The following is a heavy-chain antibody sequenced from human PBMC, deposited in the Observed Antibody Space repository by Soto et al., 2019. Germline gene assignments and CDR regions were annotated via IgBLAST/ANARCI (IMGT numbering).Heavy chain of an antibody. CDR1: GDSISSGPYY. CDR2: IFYTGST. J-gene: IGHJ6*02. D-gene: IGHD2-21*01. V-gene: IGHV4-31*03. Sequence: QVQLQESGPGLVKPSQTLSLTCTVSGDSISSGPYYWTWIRQHPGKGLEWIGNIFYTGSTNYNPSLNSRVSLSVDTSKNQFSLKLTSVTAAYTAIYYCARDRVRRDNNPYGMDVWGQGTTVTVSS. CDR3: ARDRVRRDNNPYGMDV.